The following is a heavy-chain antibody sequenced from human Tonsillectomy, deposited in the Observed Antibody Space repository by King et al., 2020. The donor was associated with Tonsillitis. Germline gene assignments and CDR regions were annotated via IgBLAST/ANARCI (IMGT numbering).Heavy chain of an antibody. D-gene: IGHD6-19*01. Sequence: VQLVESGGGLVQPGGSLRLSCAASGFTFSSYAMSWVRQAPGMGLEWVSAVSGSGGSTYDADSVKGRFTISSDNSKNTLHLQMNSLRAEDTAVYYCAKDVAVAGGVLYFDYWGQGTLVTVSS. J-gene: IGHJ4*02. CDR2: VSGSGGST. CDR3: AKDVAVAGGVLYFDY. V-gene: IGHV3-23*04. CDR1: GFTFSSYA.